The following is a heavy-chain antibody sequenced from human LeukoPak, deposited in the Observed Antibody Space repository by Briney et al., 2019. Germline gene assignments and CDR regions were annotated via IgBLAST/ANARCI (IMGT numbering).Heavy chain of an antibody. Sequence: GGSLRLSCAASRFTFSSYGRHWVRQAPGKGLEGVAVISYDGSSKYYADSVKGRFTISRDNSKNTLWLQMNSLRTEDTAVYFCAKAQESLGSGSFFDYWGQGTLVTVSS. CDR1: RFTFSSYG. D-gene: IGHD3-10*01. CDR3: AKAQESLGSGSFFDY. V-gene: IGHV3-30*18. CDR2: ISYDGSSK. J-gene: IGHJ4*02.